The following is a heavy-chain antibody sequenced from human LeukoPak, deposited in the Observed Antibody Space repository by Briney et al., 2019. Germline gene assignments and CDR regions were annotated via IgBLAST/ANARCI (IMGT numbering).Heavy chain of an antibody. V-gene: IGHV4-59*08. D-gene: IGHD2/OR15-2a*01. CDR1: GGSISSYY. Sequence: SETLSLTCTVSGGSISSYYWSWLRQPPGKGLEWIGYIYYSGSTNYNPSLESRITISVDQSNNQFSLKPGSVTAADTAVYCSARSQDSMHVAYWGQGTLVTVSS. J-gene: IGHJ4*02. CDR2: IYYSGST. CDR3: ARSQDSMHVAY.